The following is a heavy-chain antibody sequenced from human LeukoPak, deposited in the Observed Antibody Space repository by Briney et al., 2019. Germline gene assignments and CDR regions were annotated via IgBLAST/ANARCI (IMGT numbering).Heavy chain of an antibody. J-gene: IGHJ4*02. D-gene: IGHD5-12*01. CDR2: IIASSGST. CDR1: GFIISNSA. V-gene: IGHV3-23*01. Sequence: PGGSLRLSCAASGFIISNSAMSWVRQAPGKGLEWVSLIIASSGSTFYADSVKGRFTISRDSSKNTLFLQMNSLRAEDTPVYYCAKGAYDYIEMGYFDYWGQGTLVTGSS. CDR3: AKGAYDYIEMGYFDY.